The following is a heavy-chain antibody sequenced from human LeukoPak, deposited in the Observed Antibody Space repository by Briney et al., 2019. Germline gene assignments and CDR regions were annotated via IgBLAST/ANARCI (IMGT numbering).Heavy chain of an antibody. CDR1: GGSFNGYY. D-gene: IGHD5-12*01. Sequence: PSETLSLTCAVYGGSFNGYYWSWIRQPPGKGLEWIGEINHSGSTNYNPSLKSRVTISVDTSKNQFSLKLSSVTVADTAVYYCARVVATISSYNWFDPWGQGTLVTVSS. CDR2: INHSGST. CDR3: ARVVATISSYNWFDP. J-gene: IGHJ5*02. V-gene: IGHV4-34*01.